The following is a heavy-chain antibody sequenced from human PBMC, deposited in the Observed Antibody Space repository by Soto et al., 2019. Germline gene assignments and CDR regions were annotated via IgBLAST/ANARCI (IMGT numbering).Heavy chain of an antibody. D-gene: IGHD1-26*01. CDR2: TYSRSKWYY. J-gene: IGHJ4*01. CDR3: ARWEQYRRRSFEY. V-gene: IGHV6-1*01. CDR1: GVSVSSNSAA. Sequence: SQTLSLTCAISGVSVSSNSAAWNWLRQSPSRGLELLGRTYSRSKWYYEYAVSVRGRITINPDTSKNRYSLQLNSVTPEDTAVDFCARWEQYRRRSFEYFVQVTLVTVSS.